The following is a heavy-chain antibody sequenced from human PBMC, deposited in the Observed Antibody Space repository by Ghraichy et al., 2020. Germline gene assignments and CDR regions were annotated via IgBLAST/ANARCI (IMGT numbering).Heavy chain of an antibody. Sequence: GVSLRLSCAASGFPFSNYAIHWVRQAPGKGLEYVSGISNNGGSTYYANSVKGRFTISRDNSRNTLYLEMGSLRAEDLAVYYCARDWGTTGTSGGFDYWGQGTLVTVSS. CDR1: GFPFSNYA. CDR2: ISNNGGST. J-gene: IGHJ4*02. D-gene: IGHD1-1*01. V-gene: IGHV3-64*01. CDR3: ARDWGTTGTSGGFDY.